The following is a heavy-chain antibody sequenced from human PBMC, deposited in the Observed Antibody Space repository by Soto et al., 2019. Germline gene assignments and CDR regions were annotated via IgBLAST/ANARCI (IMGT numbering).Heavy chain of an antibody. CDR1: GLCVSNNY. Sequence: LRLSCPAAGLCVSNNYLSLVRQPPVNWLEWVSVLYSGGTTYYADSVKGRFTISRDNSKNTLYLQMNSLRAEDTAVYYCAREDRRRDGRDYYYYYGVDVWGQGTTVTVSS. J-gene: IGHJ6*02. CDR3: AREDRRRDGRDYYYYYGVDV. CDR2: LYSGGTT. V-gene: IGHV3-53*01.